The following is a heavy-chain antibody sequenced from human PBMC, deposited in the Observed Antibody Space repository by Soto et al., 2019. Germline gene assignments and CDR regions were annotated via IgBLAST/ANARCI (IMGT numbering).Heavy chain of an antibody. CDR1: GFSLSTSGMC. V-gene: IGHV2-70*11. CDR3: ARIRRYMTTVSYYYYYYGMDV. Sequence: SGPTLVNPTQTLTLTCTFSGFSLSTSGMCVSWIRQPPGKALEWLARIDWDDDKYYSTSLKTRLTISKDTSKNQVVLTMTNMDPVDTATYYCARIRRYMTTVSYYYYYYGMDVWGQGTTVTVSS. J-gene: IGHJ6*02. CDR2: IDWDDDK. D-gene: IGHD4-17*01.